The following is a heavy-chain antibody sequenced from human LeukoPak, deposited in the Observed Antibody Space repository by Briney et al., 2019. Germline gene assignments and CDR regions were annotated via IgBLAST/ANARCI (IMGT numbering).Heavy chain of an antibody. Sequence: GGSLRLSCAASGFTFSSYWMHWVRQGPGKGQVWVSRINSDGSSTRYADSVKGRFTISRDNAKNTLYLQMNSLRAEDTAVYYCARVISGWTEYFDYWGQGTLVTVSS. V-gene: IGHV3-74*01. CDR2: INSDGSST. J-gene: IGHJ4*02. D-gene: IGHD6-19*01. CDR3: ARVISGWTEYFDY. CDR1: GFTFSSYW.